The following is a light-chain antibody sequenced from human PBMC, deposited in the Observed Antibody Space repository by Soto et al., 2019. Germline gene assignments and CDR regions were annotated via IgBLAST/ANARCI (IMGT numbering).Light chain of an antibody. Sequence: DIQMTQSPSPLSASVGDSVTITCRASQTIKTYLHWYRHKPGKAPELLIYAASRLQSGVASRFSGSGSGTYFILTISRLQPDDLATYCCQQTYTAPGTFGQGTKVEI. V-gene: IGKV1-39*01. CDR2: AAS. J-gene: IGKJ1*01. CDR1: QTIKTY. CDR3: QQTYTAPGT.